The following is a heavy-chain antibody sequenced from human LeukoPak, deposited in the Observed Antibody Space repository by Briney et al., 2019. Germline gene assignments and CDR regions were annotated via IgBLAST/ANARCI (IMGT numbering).Heavy chain of an antibody. CDR2: ISINGGST. D-gene: IGHD6-13*01. V-gene: IGHV3-64*02. Sequence: PGGSLRLSCAASGFTFSTYAMHWVRQAPGKGLECVSAISINGGSTYYADSVKGKFTISRDNSKNTLYLQMGSLRAEDMAVYYCAREGTQAAALDYWGQGTLVTVSS. J-gene: IGHJ4*02. CDR1: GFTFSTYA. CDR3: AREGTQAAALDY.